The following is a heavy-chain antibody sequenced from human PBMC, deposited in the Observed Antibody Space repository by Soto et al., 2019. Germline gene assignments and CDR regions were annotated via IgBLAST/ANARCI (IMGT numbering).Heavy chain of an antibody. CDR2: IYYSGST. J-gene: IGHJ5*02. D-gene: IGHD1-1*01. CDR3: ARDPGTRGGFDP. V-gene: IGHV4-31*03. Sequence: QVQLQESGPGLVKPSQTLSLTCTVSGGSISSGGYYWSWIRQHPGKGLEWIGYIYYSGSTYYNPPLKSRVTISVDTSKNQFSLKLNYVTDEDTALYYCARDPGTRGGFDPWGQGTLVTVSS. CDR1: GGSISSGGYY.